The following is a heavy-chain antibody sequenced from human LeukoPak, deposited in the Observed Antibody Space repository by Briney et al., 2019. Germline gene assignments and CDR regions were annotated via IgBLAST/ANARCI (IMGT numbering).Heavy chain of an antibody. CDR3: ARGYCSGGSCFQLHYYYYGMDV. D-gene: IGHD2-15*01. CDR1: GGSFSGYY. Sequence: SETLPLTCAVYGGSFSGYYWSWIRQPPGKGLEWIGEINHSGSTNYNPSLKSRVTISVDTSKNQFSLKLSSVTAADTAVYYCARGYCSGGSCFQLHYYYYGMDVWGQGTTVTVSS. J-gene: IGHJ6*02. CDR2: INHSGST. V-gene: IGHV4-34*01.